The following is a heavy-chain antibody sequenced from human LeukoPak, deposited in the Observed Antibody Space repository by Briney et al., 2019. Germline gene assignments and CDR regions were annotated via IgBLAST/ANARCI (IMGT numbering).Heavy chain of an antibody. D-gene: IGHD2/OR15-2a*01. V-gene: IGHV3-23*01. Sequence: PGGSLRLSCAASGFTFSSYAMSWVRQTPERGLEWVSVISGSDGSRDYADSVKGRFTISRDDSRNTVYLQMNNLRAEDTAVYYCAKQVSCDTTTCYSGMPPDYWGQGTLVTVSS. CDR2: ISGSDGSR. CDR1: GFTFSSYA. J-gene: IGHJ4*02. CDR3: AKQVSCDTTTCYSGMPPDY.